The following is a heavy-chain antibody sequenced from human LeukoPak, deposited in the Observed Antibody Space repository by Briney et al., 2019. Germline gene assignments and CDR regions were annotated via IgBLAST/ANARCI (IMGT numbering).Heavy chain of an antibody. CDR1: GFTFTNYA. J-gene: IGHJ4*02. V-gene: IGHV3-33*08. Sequence: GGSLRLSCAASGFTFTNYAMSWVRQAPGKGLEWVAVVWYDGTDKYYADSVKGRFTISRDNSKNTLYLQMNSLRAEDTAVYYCARDRVGYCASTRCFTIDHWGQGTLVTVSS. CDR2: VWYDGTDK. CDR3: ARDRVGYCASTRCFTIDH. D-gene: IGHD2-2*01.